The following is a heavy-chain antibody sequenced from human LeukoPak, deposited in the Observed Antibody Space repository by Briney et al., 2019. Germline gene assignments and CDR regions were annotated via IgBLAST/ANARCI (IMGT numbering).Heavy chain of an antibody. Sequence: ASVKVSCKASGYTFTSYGISWVRQAPGQGLEWMGCISAYNGNTNYAQKFQGRVTITRDTSASTAYMELSSLRSEDTAVYYCARVPAAGKYYGMDVWGQGITVTVSS. V-gene: IGHV1-18*01. D-gene: IGHD6-13*01. CDR2: ISAYNGNT. CDR1: GYTFTSYG. J-gene: IGHJ6*02. CDR3: ARVPAAGKYYGMDV.